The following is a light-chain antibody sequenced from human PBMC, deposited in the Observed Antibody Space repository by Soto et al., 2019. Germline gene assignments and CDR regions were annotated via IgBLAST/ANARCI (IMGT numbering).Light chain of an antibody. CDR2: GAS. CDR3: QQYNNWPRT. CDR1: QSVSSN. V-gene: IGKV3-15*01. Sequence: EIVMTQSPATLSVSPGERATLSCRASQSVSSNLAWHQQKPGQAPRLLIYGASTRATGIPARFSGSRSGTEFTLTIGSLQSEDFAVYYCQQYNNWPRTFGQGTKVEIK. J-gene: IGKJ1*01.